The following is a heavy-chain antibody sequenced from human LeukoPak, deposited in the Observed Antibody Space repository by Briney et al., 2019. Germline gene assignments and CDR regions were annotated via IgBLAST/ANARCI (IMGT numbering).Heavy chain of an antibody. CDR3: AELGITMIGGV. V-gene: IGHV3-48*03. CDR2: ISSSGSTI. D-gene: IGHD3-10*02. CDR1: GFTLSSYE. J-gene: IGHJ6*04. Sequence: GGSLRLSCAASGFTLSSYEMNWVPQAPGKGLEWVSYISSSGSTIYYADSVKGRFAISRDNAKNSLYLQMNSLRAEDTAVYYCAELGITMIGGVWGKGTTVTISS.